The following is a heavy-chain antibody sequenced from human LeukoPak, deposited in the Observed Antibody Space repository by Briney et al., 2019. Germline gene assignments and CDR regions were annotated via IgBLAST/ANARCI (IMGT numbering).Heavy chain of an antibody. D-gene: IGHD6-6*01. CDR2: ISTSSGTI. CDR3: ATPGPYSSSSFGYYFDY. J-gene: IGHJ4*02. Sequence: GGSLRLSCAASGFTFSNYNMHWVRQAPGKGLEWLSYISTSSGTIYYADSVKGRFTISRDNAKNSLYLQMNGLRAEDTAVYYCATPGPYSSSSFGYYFDYWGQGTLVTVSS. CDR1: GFTFSNYN. V-gene: IGHV3-48*04.